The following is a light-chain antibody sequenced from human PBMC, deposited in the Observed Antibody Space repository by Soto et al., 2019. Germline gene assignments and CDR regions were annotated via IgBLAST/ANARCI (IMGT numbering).Light chain of an antibody. CDR3: AAWDDGLKGWL. Sequence: QSVLTQAPSTSGTPGQRVTISCSGTISNIGGNTVNWYQQVPGTVPKLLIYRDDQRPSGVPDRFSGSKSATSASLAISGLQSEDEADYYCAAWDDGLKGWLFGGGTKLTVL. CDR2: RDD. CDR1: ISNIGGNT. J-gene: IGLJ2*01. V-gene: IGLV1-44*01.